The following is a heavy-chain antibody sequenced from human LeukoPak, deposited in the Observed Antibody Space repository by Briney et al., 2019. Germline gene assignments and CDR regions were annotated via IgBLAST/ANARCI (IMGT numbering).Heavy chain of an antibody. D-gene: IGHD5-12*01. J-gene: IGHJ4*02. CDR3: ALQGDGIVATPNIDY. CDR2: IYYSGST. V-gene: IGHV4-39*01. Sequence: SETLSLTCTVSGGSISSSSYYWGWIRQPPGKGLEWIGSIYYSGSTYYNPSLKSRVTISVDTSKNQFSLKLSSVTAADTAVYYCALQGDGIVATPNIDYWGQGTLVTVSS. CDR1: GGSISSSSYY.